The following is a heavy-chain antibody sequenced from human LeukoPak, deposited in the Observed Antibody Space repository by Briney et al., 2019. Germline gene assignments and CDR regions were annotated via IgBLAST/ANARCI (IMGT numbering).Heavy chain of an antibody. CDR3: ARSYYDMLTGYYNRVGFDY. CDR1: GGSISRYY. Sequence: SETLSLTCTVSGGSISRYYWSWLRQPPGKGLEWIGYIYTAGSTNYNPSLKSRATISVDTSKNQFSLKLSSVTAADTAVYYCARSYYDMLTGYYNRVGFDYWSQGTLVTVSS. V-gene: IGHV4-4*09. J-gene: IGHJ4*02. D-gene: IGHD3-9*01. CDR2: IYTAGST.